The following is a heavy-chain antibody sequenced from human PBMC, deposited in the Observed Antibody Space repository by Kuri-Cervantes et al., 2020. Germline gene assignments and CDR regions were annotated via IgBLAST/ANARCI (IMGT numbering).Heavy chain of an antibody. J-gene: IGHJ4*02. Sequence: ASVNVSCKASVYTFTGYYMHWVRQAPGQGLEWMGIINTSGGSTSYAQKVQGRVTMTRDTSTGTAYMELSSLRSEDTAVYYCARVGYSYGHDYWGQGTLVTVSS. D-gene: IGHD5-18*01. CDR2: INTSGGST. CDR3: ARVGYSYGHDY. CDR1: VYTFTGYY. V-gene: IGHV1-46*01.